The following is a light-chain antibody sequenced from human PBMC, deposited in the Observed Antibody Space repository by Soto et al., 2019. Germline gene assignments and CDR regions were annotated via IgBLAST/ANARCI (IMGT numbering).Light chain of an antibody. V-gene: IGLV2-8*01. CDR3: SSYAGSNNLV. J-gene: IGLJ2*01. Sequence: QSALTQPPSASGSPGQSVTISCTGTSSDVGSYNYVSWYQQYPGKAPKLMIYEVSKWPSGVPDRFSGSKSGNTASLTVSGLQAEDEADYYCSSYAGSNNLVFGGGTQLTVL. CDR2: EVS. CDR1: SSDVGSYNY.